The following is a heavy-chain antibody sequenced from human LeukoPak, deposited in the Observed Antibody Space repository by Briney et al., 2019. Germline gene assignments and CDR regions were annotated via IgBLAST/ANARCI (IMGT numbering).Heavy chain of an antibody. D-gene: IGHD5-18*01. CDR1: GGTFSSYA. CDR2: IIPIFGTA. CDR3: ARLRGYSYGYNYYGMVV. V-gene: IGHV1-69*13. Sequence: GASVKVSCKASGGTFSSYAISWVRQAPGQGLEWMGGIIPIFGTANYAQKFQGRVTITADESTSTAYMELSSLRSEDTAVYYCARLRGYSYGYNYYGMVVWGKGTTVTVSS. J-gene: IGHJ6*04.